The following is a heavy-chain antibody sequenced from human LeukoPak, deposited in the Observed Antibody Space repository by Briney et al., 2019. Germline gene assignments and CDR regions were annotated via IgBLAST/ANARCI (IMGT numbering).Heavy chain of an antibody. V-gene: IGHV1-69*05. CDR2: IIPIFGTA. Sequence: SVKVSCKASGGTFSSYAISWVRQAPGQGLEWMGRIIPIFGTANYAQKFQGRVTITTDESTSTAYMELSSLRSEDTAVYYCARLITGTTTAFDIWGQGTMVTVSS. J-gene: IGHJ3*02. CDR3: ARLITGTTTAFDI. CDR1: GGTFSSYA. D-gene: IGHD1-7*01.